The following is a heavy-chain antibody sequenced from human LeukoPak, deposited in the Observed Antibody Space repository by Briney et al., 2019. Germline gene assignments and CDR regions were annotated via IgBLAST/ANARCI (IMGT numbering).Heavy chain of an antibody. J-gene: IGHJ6*02. CDR3: ARVLSTVSVYYGMDV. V-gene: IGHV1-18*01. Sequence: GASVKVSCKASGYTFTSYGISWVRQAPGQGLEWMGRISAYNGNTNYAQKLQGRVTMTTDTSTSTAYMELRSLRSDDTAVYYCARVLSTVSVYYGMDVWGQGTTVTVSS. CDR1: GYTFTSYG. D-gene: IGHD2/OR15-2a*01. CDR2: ISAYNGNT.